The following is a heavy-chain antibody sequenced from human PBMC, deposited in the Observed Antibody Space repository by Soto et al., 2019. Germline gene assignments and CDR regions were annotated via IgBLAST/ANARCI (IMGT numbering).Heavy chain of an antibody. D-gene: IGHD2-15*01. CDR2: IYYSGNT. Sequence: LSLTCTVSGGSISSGVYHWTWIRQHPGKGLEWIGYIYYSGNTYYNPSLKSRVTISVDMSKNQFSLKLSSVTAADTAVYYCARDLAKGGGSAGFDYWGQGTLVTVSS. CDR1: GGSISSGVYH. J-gene: IGHJ4*02. V-gene: IGHV4-31*03. CDR3: ARDLAKGGGSAGFDY.